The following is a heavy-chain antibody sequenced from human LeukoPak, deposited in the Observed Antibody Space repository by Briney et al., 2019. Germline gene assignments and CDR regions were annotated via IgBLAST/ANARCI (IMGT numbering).Heavy chain of an antibody. J-gene: IGHJ6*02. CDR1: GYTFTSYG. CDR2: ISAYNGNT. V-gene: IGHV1-18*01. D-gene: IGHD2-2*01. Sequence: ASVKVSCKASGYTFTSYGISWVRQAPGQGLEWMGWISAYNGNTNYAQKLQGRVTMTTDTSTSTAYMELRSLRSDDTAVYYCAREYCSSTSCYWLGHFYYYYGMDVWGQGTTVIVSS. CDR3: AREYCSSTSCYWLGHFYYYYGMDV.